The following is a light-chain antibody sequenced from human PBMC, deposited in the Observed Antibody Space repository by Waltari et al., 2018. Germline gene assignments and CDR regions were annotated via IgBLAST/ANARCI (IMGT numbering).Light chain of an antibody. CDR1: GSNIGAGYD. CDR3: QSYDTSLSVV. CDR2: GGN. Sequence: QSVLTQPPSVSGAPGQRVTISCTGGGSNIGAGYDVHWYRQLPGKAPERLIYGGNNRPSGVPDRFFGALSGTSASLAITGLQAEDEADYYCQSYDTSLSVVFGGGTKLTV. J-gene: IGLJ2*01. V-gene: IGLV1-40*01.